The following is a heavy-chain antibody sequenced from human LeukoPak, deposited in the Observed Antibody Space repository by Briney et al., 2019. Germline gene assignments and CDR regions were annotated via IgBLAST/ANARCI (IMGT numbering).Heavy chain of an antibody. D-gene: IGHD4-17*01. V-gene: IGHV3-21*01. J-gene: IGHJ3*02. CDR1: GFTFSSYS. CDR2: ISSSSSYI. Sequence: GGSLRLSCAASGFTFSSYSMNWVRQAPGKGLXWVSSISSSSSYIYYADSVKGRFTISRDNAKSSLYLQMNSLRAEDTAVYYCGVYGDRDAFDIRGQGTMVTVSS. CDR3: GVYGDRDAFDI.